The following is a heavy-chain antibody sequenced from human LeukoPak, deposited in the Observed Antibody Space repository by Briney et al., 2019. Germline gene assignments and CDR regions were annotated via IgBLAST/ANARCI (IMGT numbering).Heavy chain of an antibody. V-gene: IGHV4-39*01. CDR2: IYYSGST. CDR1: GGSISSSSYY. D-gene: IGHD3-3*01. Sequence: SETLSLTCTVSGGSISSSSYYWGWIRQPPGKGLEWIGSIYYSGSTYYNPSLKSRVTISVDTSKNQFSLKLSSVTAADTAVYYCARQFSYYDFWSGYPFDYWGQGTLVTASS. J-gene: IGHJ4*02. CDR3: ARQFSYYDFWSGYPFDY.